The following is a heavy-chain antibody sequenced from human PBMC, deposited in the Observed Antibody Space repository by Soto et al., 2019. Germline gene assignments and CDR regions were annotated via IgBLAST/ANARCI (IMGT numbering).Heavy chain of an antibody. CDR2: IKQDGSEK. D-gene: IGHD3-16*01. J-gene: IGHJ6*03. Sequence: GGSLRLSCAASGFTFSSYWMSWVRQAPGKGLEWVANIKQDGSEKYYVDSVKGRFTISRDNAKNSLYLQMNSLRAEDTAVYYCARAPNYDYIWGVYYYYMDVWGKGTTVTVSS. CDR3: ARAPNYDYIWGVYYYYMDV. CDR1: GFTFSSYW. V-gene: IGHV3-7*01.